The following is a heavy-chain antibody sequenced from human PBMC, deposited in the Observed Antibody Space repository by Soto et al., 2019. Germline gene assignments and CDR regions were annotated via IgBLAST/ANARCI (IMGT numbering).Heavy chain of an antibody. Sequence: GGSLRLSWAASGFTFSSYSMNWARQAPGKGLEWVSSISSSSSYIYYADSVKGRFTISKSIAYLQMNSLKTEDTAVYYCARDTYSGSYYGFDYWGQGTLVTVSS. V-gene: IGHV3-21*03. CDR2: ISSSSSYI. CDR3: ARDTYSGSYYGFDY. D-gene: IGHD1-26*01. J-gene: IGHJ4*02. CDR1: GFTFSSYS.